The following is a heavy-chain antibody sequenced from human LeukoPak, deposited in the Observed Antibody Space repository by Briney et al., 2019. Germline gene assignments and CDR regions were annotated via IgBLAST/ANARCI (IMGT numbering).Heavy chain of an antibody. CDR2: ISGSGGST. CDR3: ATSITIFGVVTDHDAFDI. CDR1: GFTFNDYA. V-gene: IGHV3-23*01. Sequence: GGSLRLSCAASGFTFNDYAMIWVRQAPGKGLEWVSAISGSGGSTYYADSVKGRFTISRDNSKNTLYLQMNSLRAEDTAVYYCATSITIFGVVTDHDAFDIWGQGTMVTVSP. D-gene: IGHD3-3*01. J-gene: IGHJ3*02.